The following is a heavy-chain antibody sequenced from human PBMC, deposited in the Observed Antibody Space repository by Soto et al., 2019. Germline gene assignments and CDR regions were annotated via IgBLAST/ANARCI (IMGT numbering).Heavy chain of an antibody. CDR2: FHSSGAT. J-gene: IGHJ4*01. CDR1: GGSISSADYY. CDR3: ASIWFGDFDY. V-gene: IGHV4-30-4*01. D-gene: IGHD3-10*01. Sequence: SETLSLTCTFSGGSISSADYYWSWIRQPPGKGLEWIGYFHSSGATYKDPSLKSRVTISVDTSKNQISLKLDSVTAADTAVYYCASIWFGDFDYWGHGTLVTVS.